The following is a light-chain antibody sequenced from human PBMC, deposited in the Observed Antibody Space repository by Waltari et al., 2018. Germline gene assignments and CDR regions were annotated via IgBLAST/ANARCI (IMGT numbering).Light chain of an antibody. V-gene: IGLV2-8*01. J-gene: IGLJ3*02. Sequence: QSALTQPPSASGSPGQSVTISCTGTSSDVGGYNYVSWYQQHPGKAPKLMIYEVSKGPSGVPYRFSGSKSGNTASLSVSGLQADDEADYFCSSYAGRNMGWVFGGGTKLTVL. CDR1: SSDVGGYNY. CDR3: SSYAGRNMGWV. CDR2: EVS.